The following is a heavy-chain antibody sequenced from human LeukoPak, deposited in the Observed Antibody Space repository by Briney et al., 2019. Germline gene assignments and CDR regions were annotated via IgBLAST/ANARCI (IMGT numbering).Heavy chain of an antibody. CDR3: AKVLGIAAAGTVDY. J-gene: IGHJ4*02. CDR1: GFTFSSYA. V-gene: IGHV3-23*01. CDR2: ISGSGGST. Sequence: GGSLRLSCAASGFTFSSYAMSWVRQAPGKGLEWVSAISGSGGSTYCADSVKGRFTISRDNSKNTLYLQMNSLRAEDTAVYYCAKVLGIAAAGTVDYWGQGTLVTVSS. D-gene: IGHD6-13*01.